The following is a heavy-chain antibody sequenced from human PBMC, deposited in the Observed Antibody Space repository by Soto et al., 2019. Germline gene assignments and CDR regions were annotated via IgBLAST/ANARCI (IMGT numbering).Heavy chain of an antibody. CDR2: IYYSGST. Sequence: SETLSLTCTVSGGSISSYYWSWIRQPPGKGLEWIGYIYYSGSTYYNPSLKSRVTISVDRSNNQFSLKLSSVTAADTAMYYCARESYSDSSGYYSLDYWGQGTLVTVSS. CDR3: ARESYSDSSGYYSLDY. D-gene: IGHD3-22*01. CDR1: GGSISSYY. J-gene: IGHJ4*02. V-gene: IGHV4-59*12.